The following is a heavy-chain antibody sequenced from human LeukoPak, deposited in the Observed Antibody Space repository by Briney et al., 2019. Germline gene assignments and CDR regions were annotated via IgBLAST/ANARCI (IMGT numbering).Heavy chain of an antibody. Sequence: SVKVSCKASGGTFTNYAVSWVRQAPGQGLEWMGEIIPIYGTANYAQKFQGRVTITADKSTSTAYTELSSLRSEDTAFYYCAKNTPRTIFGVVTRNHFDYWGQGTLVTVSS. D-gene: IGHD3-3*01. J-gene: IGHJ4*02. CDR1: GGTFTNYA. CDR2: IIPIYGTA. CDR3: AKNTPRTIFGVVTRNHFDY. V-gene: IGHV1-69*06.